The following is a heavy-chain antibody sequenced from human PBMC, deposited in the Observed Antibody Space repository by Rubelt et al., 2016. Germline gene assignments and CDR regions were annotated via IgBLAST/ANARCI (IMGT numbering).Heavy chain of an antibody. CDR2: INEDGSEK. CDR3: ATHPVETATKYHFDY. V-gene: IGHV3-7*02. CDR1: GDTFSKYW. Sequence: GSGGALVQPGGSLRLSCAASGDTFSKYWMAWVRQAPGKGPEWVANINEDGSEKYYVDSVKGRFTISRDNAQNSLYLQMFSLRAEDTAVYYCATHPVETATKYHFDYWGQGTLVTVSS. J-gene: IGHJ4*02. D-gene: IGHD2-21*02.